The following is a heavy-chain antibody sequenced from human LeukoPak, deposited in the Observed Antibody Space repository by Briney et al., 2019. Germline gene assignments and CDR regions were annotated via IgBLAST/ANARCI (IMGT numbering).Heavy chain of an antibody. CDR3: AKDIKWERADAFDI. J-gene: IGHJ3*02. CDR2: ISWNSGSI. D-gene: IGHD1-26*01. V-gene: IGHV3-9*01. CDR1: GFTFDDYA. Sequence: GGSLRLSCAASGFTFDDYAMHWVRQAPGKGLEWVSGISWNSGSIGYADSVKGRFTISRDNAKNSLYLQMNSLRAEDTALYYCAKDIKWERADAFDIWGQGTMVTVSS.